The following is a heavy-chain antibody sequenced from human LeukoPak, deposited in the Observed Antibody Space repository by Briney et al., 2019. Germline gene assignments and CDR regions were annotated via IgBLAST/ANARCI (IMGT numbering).Heavy chain of an antibody. CDR1: GFTCRSYA. Sequence: GGSRRLSWAASGFTCRSYAMGGGRQAPGKGLEWVSYISSSGSTIYYADSVKGRFTISRDNAKNSLYLQMNSLRTEDTAVYYCAREKYSSSSGFDYWGQGTLVTVSS. CDR2: ISSSGSTI. CDR3: AREKYSSSSGFDY. J-gene: IGHJ4*02. V-gene: IGHV3-48*04. D-gene: IGHD6-6*01.